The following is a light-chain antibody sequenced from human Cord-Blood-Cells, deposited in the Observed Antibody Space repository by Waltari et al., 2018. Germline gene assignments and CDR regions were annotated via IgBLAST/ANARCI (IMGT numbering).Light chain of an antibody. V-gene: IGLV2-14*01. Sequence: QSALTQPASVSGSPGQSITISCTGTSSDVGGYNYVSWYQQHPGKAPKLMIYDVSNRPSGVSNRFSGSKSCNTASLTISGLQAEDEADYYCSSYTGSSTLGVFGGGTKLTVL. CDR1: SSDVGGYNY. J-gene: IGLJ3*02. CDR3: SSYTGSSTLGV. CDR2: DVS.